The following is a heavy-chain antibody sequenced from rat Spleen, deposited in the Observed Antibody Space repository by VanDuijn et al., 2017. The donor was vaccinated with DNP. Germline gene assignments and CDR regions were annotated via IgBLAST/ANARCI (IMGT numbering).Heavy chain of an antibody. J-gene: IGHJ2*01. V-gene: IGHV5-46*01. CDR2: ITSSGGGT. Sequence: EVQLVESGGGLVQPGRSMKLSCAASGFTFSSFPMAWVRQAPTKGLEWVATITSSGGGTFYSDSVKGRFTISRDNAKNTLYLQMNSPRSEDTATYYCARPDYWGQGVMVTVSS. CDR3: ARPDY. CDR1: GFTFSSFP.